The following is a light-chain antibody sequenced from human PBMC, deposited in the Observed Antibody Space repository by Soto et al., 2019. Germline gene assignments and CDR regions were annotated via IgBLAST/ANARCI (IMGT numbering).Light chain of an antibody. CDR1: QSVGSN. CDR3: HQYENWHPVYT. Sequence: EIVMTQFPDTLSVSPGERATLSCRASQSVGSNIAWYQQKPGQAPRLLIFGASTRATGIPGRFSGSGSGAEFTLSIRSRQSADSAVYSCHQYENWHPVYTCGQGTKLESK. J-gene: IGKJ2*01. V-gene: IGKV3-15*01. CDR2: GAS.